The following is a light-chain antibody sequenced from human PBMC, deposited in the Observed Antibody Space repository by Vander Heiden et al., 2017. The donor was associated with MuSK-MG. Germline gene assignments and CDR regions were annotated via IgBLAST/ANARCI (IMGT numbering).Light chain of an antibody. J-gene: IGLJ2*01. V-gene: IGLV3-1*01. CDR2: QDK. CDR3: QAWDFNTVV. CDR1: KLGGKF. Sequence: SYALTQPPSVSVSPGQTASITCSGDKLGGKFATWYQQRPGQSPVLVIYQDKKRPSGIPERFSGSNSGDTATLTISGTQAMDAADYYCQAWDFNTVVFGGGTRLTVL.